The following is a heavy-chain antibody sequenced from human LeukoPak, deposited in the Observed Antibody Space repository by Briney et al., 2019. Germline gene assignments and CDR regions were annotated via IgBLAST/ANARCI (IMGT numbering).Heavy chain of an antibody. Sequence: SETLSLTCLVSGVYFGSSGCYWGWIRQPPGKGLEWIGSIFYTGNSYSNPSLHSRVTISADTFKNQFSLNLQFVTAADTAVYFCARIGASLVWDLGSFPELWGQGTLVTVTS. CDR3: ARIGASLVWDLGSFPEL. CDR1: GVYFGSSGCY. J-gene: IGHJ1*01. D-gene: IGHD3-10*01. CDR2: IFYTGNS. V-gene: IGHV4-39*01.